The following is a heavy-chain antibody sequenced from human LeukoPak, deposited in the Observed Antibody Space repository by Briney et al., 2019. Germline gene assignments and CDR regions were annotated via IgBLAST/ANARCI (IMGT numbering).Heavy chain of an antibody. CDR2: INPNSGGT. D-gene: IGHD2-15*01. Sequence: ASVKVSGKASEKTFTGYYMHWWRQAPGQGLEWMGWINPNSGGTNYAQKFQGRVTMTRDTSISTAYMELSRLRSDDTAVYYCARLPNEDIVLWGQGTMVTVSS. V-gene: IGHV1-2*02. CDR3: ARLPNEDIVL. J-gene: IGHJ3*01. CDR1: EKTFTGYY.